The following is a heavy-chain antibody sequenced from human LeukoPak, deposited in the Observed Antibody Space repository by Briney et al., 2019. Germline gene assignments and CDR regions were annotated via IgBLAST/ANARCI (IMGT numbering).Heavy chain of an antibody. CDR2: ISYDGSNK. CDR3: ARPSTYYDILTGSFDY. V-gene: IGHV3-30-3*01. J-gene: IGHJ4*02. Sequence: GGSLRLSCAASGFTFSSYWMSWVRQAPGKGLEWVAVISYDGSNKYYADSVKGRFTISRDNSKNTLYLQMNSLRAEDTAVYYCARPSTYYDILTGSFDYWGQGTLVTVSS. CDR1: GFTFSSYW. D-gene: IGHD3-9*01.